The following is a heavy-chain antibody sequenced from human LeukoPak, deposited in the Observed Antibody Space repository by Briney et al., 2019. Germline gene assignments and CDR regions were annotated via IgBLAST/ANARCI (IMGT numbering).Heavy chain of an antibody. CDR3: ARVIVGEGEVDY. V-gene: IGHV1-18*01. J-gene: IGHJ4*02. CDR2: ISAYNGNT. Sequence: ASVKVSCKASGYTFTSYGISWVRQAPGQGLEWMGWISAYNGNTNYAQKLQGRVTMTTDTPTSTAYMELRSLRSDDTAVYYCARVIVGEGEVDYWGQGTLVTVSS. CDR1: GYTFTSYG. D-gene: IGHD1-26*01.